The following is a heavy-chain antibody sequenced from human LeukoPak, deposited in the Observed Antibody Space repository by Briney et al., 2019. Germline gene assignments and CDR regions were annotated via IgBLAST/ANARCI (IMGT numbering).Heavy chain of an antibody. CDR2: IYYSGST. CDR1: GGSISSSSYY. V-gene: IGHV4-39*01. Sequence: SETLSLTCTVSGGSISSSSYYWGWIRQPPGKGLEWIGSIYYSGSTYYNPSLKSRVTISVDKSKNQFSLKLSSVTAADTAVYYCARLGSTGYYDSSGSRRAALDYWGQGTLVTVSS. D-gene: IGHD3-22*01. J-gene: IGHJ4*02. CDR3: ARLGSTGYYDSSGSRRAALDY.